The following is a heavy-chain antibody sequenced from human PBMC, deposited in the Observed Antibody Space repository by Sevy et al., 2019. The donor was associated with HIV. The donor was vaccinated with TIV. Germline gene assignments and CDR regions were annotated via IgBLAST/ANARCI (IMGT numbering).Heavy chain of an antibody. D-gene: IGHD3-10*01. CDR2: ISGSGGST. J-gene: IGHJ4*02. V-gene: IGHV3-23*01. Sequence: GESLKISCAASGFTFSSYAMSWVRQAPGKGLEWVSAISGSGGSTYYADSVKGRFTISRDNSKNTLYLKMNSLRAEDTAVYYCAKGAAMVRGVIRVQLYYFDYWGQGTLVTVSS. CDR3: AKGAAMVRGVIRVQLYYFDY. CDR1: GFTFSSYA.